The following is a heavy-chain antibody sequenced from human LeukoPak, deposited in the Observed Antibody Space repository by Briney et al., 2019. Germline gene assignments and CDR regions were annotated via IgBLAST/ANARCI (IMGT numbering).Heavy chain of an antibody. CDR2: ISGSGGST. CDR1: GGSISSSS. J-gene: IGHJ4*02. D-gene: IGHD5-18*01. Sequence: ETLSLTCTVSGGSISSSSKFWGWVRQAPGKGLEWVSAISGSGGSTYYADSVKGRFTISRDNSKNTLYLQMNSLRAEDTAVYYCAKVQPLPFDYWGQGTLDTVSS. V-gene: IGHV3-23*01. CDR3: AKVQPLPFDY.